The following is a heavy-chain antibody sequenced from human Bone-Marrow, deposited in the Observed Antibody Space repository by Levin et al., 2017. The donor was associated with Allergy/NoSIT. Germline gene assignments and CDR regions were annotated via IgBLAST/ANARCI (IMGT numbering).Heavy chain of an antibody. J-gene: IGHJ4*02. D-gene: IGHD2-2*01. V-gene: IGHV4-59*01. CDR2: IYYSGST. Sequence: SQTLSLTCTVSGGSISSYYWSWIRQPPGKGLEWIGYIYYSGSTNYNPSLKSRVTISVDTSKNQFSLKLSSVTAADTAVYYCARTIVVVPAAMMPPYYFDYWGQGTLVTVSS. CDR1: GGSISSYY. CDR3: ARTIVVVPAAMMPPYYFDY.